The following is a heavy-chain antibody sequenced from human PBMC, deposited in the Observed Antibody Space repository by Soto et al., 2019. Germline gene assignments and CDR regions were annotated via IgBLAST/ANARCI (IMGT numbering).Heavy chain of an antibody. CDR3: ARGEPHRVGDSGSSKHDY. D-gene: IGHD6-6*01. Sequence: QVQLVESGGGVVQPGRSLRLSCAASGFTFSSYAMHWVRQAPGKGLEWVAVISYDGSNKYYADSVKGRFTISRDNSKSTLELQMNSRRAEDRAVYYCARGEPHRVGDSGSSKHDYGGQGTLVTVSS. CDR2: ISYDGSNK. V-gene: IGHV3-30-3*01. J-gene: IGHJ4*02. CDR1: GFTFSSYA.